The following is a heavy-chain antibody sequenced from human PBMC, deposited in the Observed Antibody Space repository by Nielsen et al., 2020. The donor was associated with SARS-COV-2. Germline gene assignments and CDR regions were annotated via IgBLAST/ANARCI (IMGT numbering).Heavy chain of an antibody. Sequence: GESLKISCAASGFTFGTYWMSWARQAPGKGLEWVAVISYDGSNKYYADSVKGRFTISRDNSKNTLYLQMNSLRAEDTAVYYCASSTRGRLTYYYGMDVWGQGITVTVSS. J-gene: IGHJ6*02. D-gene: IGHD1-1*01. CDR2: ISYDGSNK. V-gene: IGHV3-30*03. CDR3: ASSTRGRLTYYYGMDV. CDR1: GFTFGTYW.